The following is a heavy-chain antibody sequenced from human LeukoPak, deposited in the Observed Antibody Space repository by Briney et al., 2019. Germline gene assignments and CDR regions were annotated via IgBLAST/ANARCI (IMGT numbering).Heavy chain of an antibody. V-gene: IGHV1-8*01. J-gene: IGHJ4*02. CDR3: ARQSLDGGSCYDY. CDR2: MNPNSGST. CDR1: GYSFSTFD. D-gene: IGHD2-15*01. Sequence: ASVKVSCKASGYSFSTFDINWVRQAPGQGPEWMGWMNPNSGSTGYAQKFQGRVTLTRSTSMTTAYMELSSLRSEDTAVYYCARQSLDGGSCYDYWGQGTPVTISS.